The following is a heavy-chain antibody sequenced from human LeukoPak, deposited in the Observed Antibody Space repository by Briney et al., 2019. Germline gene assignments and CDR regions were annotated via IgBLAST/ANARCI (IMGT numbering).Heavy chain of an antibody. V-gene: IGHV3-23*01. Sequence: GGTLRLSCAASGFTFSNHGMNWVRQAPGMGLEWVSGIGPSGTRTYYADSVKGRFAISRDNSRNTVYLQMNSLRADDTAVYYCAKDWAWGWFDPWGQGTLVTVSS. D-gene: IGHD3-16*01. CDR1: GFTFSNHG. CDR2: IGPSGTRT. J-gene: IGHJ5*02. CDR3: AKDWAWGWFDP.